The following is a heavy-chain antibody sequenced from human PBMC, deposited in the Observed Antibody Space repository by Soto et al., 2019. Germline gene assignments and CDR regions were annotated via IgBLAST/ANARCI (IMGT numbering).Heavy chain of an antibody. CDR1: GFSLSTSGVG. CDR2: IYWDDDK. D-gene: IGHD2-15*01. Sequence: QITLKESGPTLVKPTQTLTLTCTFSGFSLSTSGVGVGWIRQPPGKALEWLALIYWDDDKRYSPSLKSRLTIPKDNPKNPVGPKITNLDPVGQGTYYCSNSLPKPARCGGSCYGGGAFDIWGQGTMVTVSS. V-gene: IGHV2-5*02. J-gene: IGHJ3*02. CDR3: SNSLPKPARCGGSCYGGGAFDI.